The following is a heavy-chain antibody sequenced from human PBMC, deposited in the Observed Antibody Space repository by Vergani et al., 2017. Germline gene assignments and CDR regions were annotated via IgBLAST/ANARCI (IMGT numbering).Heavy chain of an antibody. Sequence: EVQLVQSGAEVKKPGESLKISCKGSGYSFTSYWIGWVRQMPGKGLEWMGIIYPGDSDTRYSPSFQGQVNISADKSISTAYLQWSSLKASDTAMYYCARRALAYCGGDCYYNWFDPWGQGTLVTVSS. D-gene: IGHD2-21*02. CDR2: IYPGDSDT. V-gene: IGHV5-51*01. CDR1: GYSFTSYW. J-gene: IGHJ5*02. CDR3: ARRALAYCGGDCYYNWFDP.